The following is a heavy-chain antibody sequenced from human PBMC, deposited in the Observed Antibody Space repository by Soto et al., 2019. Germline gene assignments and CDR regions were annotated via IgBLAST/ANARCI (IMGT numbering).Heavy chain of an antibody. D-gene: IGHD3-22*01. CDR3: ARAHIRGGGYYPLIGSGPDY. V-gene: IGHV1-69*13. CDR2: IIPIFGTA. Sequence: SVKVSCKASGGTFSSYAISWVRQAPGQGLEWMGGIIPIFGTANYAQKFQGRVTLTADESTSTAYMELSSLRSEDTAVYYCARAHIRGGGYYPLIGSGPDYWGQGTLVTVSS. J-gene: IGHJ4*02. CDR1: GGTFSSYA.